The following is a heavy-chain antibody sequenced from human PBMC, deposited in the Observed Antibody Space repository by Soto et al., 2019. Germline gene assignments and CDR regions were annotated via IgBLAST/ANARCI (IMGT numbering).Heavy chain of an antibody. Sequence: SVKVSCKASGCTFSSYAISWVRQAPGQGLEWMGGIIPIFGTANYAQKFQGRVTITADESTSTAYMELSSLRSEDTAVYYCARVAAAGRYYYDYGMDVWGQGTTVTVSS. CDR1: GCTFSSYA. V-gene: IGHV1-69*13. CDR3: ARVAAAGRYYYDYGMDV. J-gene: IGHJ6*02. CDR2: IIPIFGTA. D-gene: IGHD6-13*01.